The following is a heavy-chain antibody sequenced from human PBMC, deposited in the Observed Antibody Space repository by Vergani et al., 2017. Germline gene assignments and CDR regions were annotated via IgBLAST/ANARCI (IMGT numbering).Heavy chain of an antibody. CDR1: GFTVSSNY. CDR3: ARGPPREMATINGGWYFDY. V-gene: IGHV3-66*01. Sequence: EVQLVESGGGLVQPGGSLRLSCAASGFTVSSNYMSWVRQAPGKGLEWVSVIYSGGSTYYADSVKGRFTISRDNSKNTLYLQMNSLRAEDTAVYYCARGPPREMATINGGWYFDYWGQGTLVTVSS. CDR2: IYSGGST. J-gene: IGHJ4*02. D-gene: IGHD5-24*01.